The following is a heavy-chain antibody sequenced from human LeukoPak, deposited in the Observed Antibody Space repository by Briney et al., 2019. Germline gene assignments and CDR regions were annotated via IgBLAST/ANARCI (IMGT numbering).Heavy chain of an antibody. CDR2: IIPIFGTA. J-gene: IGHJ4*02. CDR1: GGTFSSYA. V-gene: IGHV1-69*05. Sequence: SVKVSCKASGGTFSSYAISWVRQAPGQGLEWMGGIIPIFGTANYAQKFQGRVTITTDESTSTAYMELSSLRSEDTAVYYCATRKNVGPAYYFDYWGQGTLVTVSS. D-gene: IGHD2-2*01. CDR3: ATRKNVGPAYYFDY.